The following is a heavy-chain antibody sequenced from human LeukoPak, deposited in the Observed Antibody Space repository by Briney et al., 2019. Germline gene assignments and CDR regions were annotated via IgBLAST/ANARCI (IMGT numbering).Heavy chain of an antibody. CDR3: ARDHVPRGDGYNYYVY. D-gene: IGHD5-24*01. CDR1: GYTFTTYG. V-gene: IGHV1-18*01. Sequence: ASVKVSCKTSGYTFTTYGISWVRQAPGQGLEWMGWISGHKGNTIYAQKLRGRVTMTTDTSTTTAYMDLRSLRPDDTAVYYCARDHVPRGDGYNYYVYWGQGTLVTVSS. CDR2: ISGHKGNT. J-gene: IGHJ4*02.